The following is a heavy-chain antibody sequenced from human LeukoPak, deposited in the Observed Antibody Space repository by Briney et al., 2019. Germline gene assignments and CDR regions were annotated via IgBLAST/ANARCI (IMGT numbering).Heavy chain of an antibody. Sequence: PSETLSLTCTVSGGSISSYYWSWIRQPPGKGLEWIGYIYYSGSTNYNPSLKSRVTISVDTSKNQFSLKLSSVTAADTAVYYCARGPTAMVSPFDYWGQGTLVIVSS. CDR2: IYYSGST. J-gene: IGHJ4*02. CDR1: GGSISSYY. CDR3: ARGPTAMVSPFDY. D-gene: IGHD5-18*01. V-gene: IGHV4-59*01.